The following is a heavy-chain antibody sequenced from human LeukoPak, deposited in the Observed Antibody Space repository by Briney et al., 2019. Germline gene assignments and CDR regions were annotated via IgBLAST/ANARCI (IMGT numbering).Heavy chain of an antibody. CDR2: ISSGSSYIYSP. Sequence: GGSLRLSCAASGFTFSSYSMSWVRQAPEKGLEWVSSISSGSSYIYSPYYADSVKGRFTISRDNAKNSLYLQMNSLRAEDTAVYYCARGLRNDYGDYGPDYWGQGTLVTVSS. CDR3: ARGLRNDYGDYGPDY. CDR1: GFTFSSYS. J-gene: IGHJ4*02. V-gene: IGHV3-21*01. D-gene: IGHD4-17*01.